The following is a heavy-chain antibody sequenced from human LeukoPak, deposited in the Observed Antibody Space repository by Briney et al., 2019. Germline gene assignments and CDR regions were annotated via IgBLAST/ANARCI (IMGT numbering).Heavy chain of an antibody. CDR1: GDSINTYY. V-gene: IGHV4-59*01. D-gene: IGHD1-1*01. CDR2: VYYRVNT. CDR3: ARARTRGNNWYFDY. J-gene: IGHJ4*02. Sequence: SETLSLTCTVSGVSGDSINTYYWNWIRQPPGKGLEWIGYVYYRVNTNYNPSLKSRLTISVDTSKSQFSLKVSSVTAADTAVYYCARARTRGNNWYFDYWGQGILVTVSS.